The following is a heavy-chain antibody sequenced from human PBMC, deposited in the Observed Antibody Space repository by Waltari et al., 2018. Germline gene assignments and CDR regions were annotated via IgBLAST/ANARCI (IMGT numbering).Heavy chain of an antibody. CDR2: ISYDGSNK. Sequence: QVQLVESGGGVVQPGRSLRLSCAASGFTFSSYGMHWVRQAPGKGLEWVAVISYDGSNKYYADSVKGRFTISRDNSKNTLYLQMNSLRAEDTAVYYCAKTRVEYYYDSSPFDYWGQGTLVTVSS. CDR1: GFTFSSYG. J-gene: IGHJ4*02. D-gene: IGHD3-22*01. CDR3: AKTRVEYYYDSSPFDY. V-gene: IGHV3-30*18.